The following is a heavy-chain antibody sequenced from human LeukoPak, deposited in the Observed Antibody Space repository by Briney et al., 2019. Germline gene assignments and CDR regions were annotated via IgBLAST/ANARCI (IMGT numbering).Heavy chain of an antibody. J-gene: IGHJ4*02. CDR3: ANVSPPFDY. D-gene: IGHD5/OR15-5a*01. CDR1: GFTFSSYG. V-gene: IGHV3-30*18. Sequence: GRSLRLSCAASGFTFSSYGMHWVRQAPGKGLEWVAVISYDGSNKYYADSVKGRFTIPRDNSKNTLYLQMNSLRAEDTAVYYCANVSPPFDYWGQGTLVTVSS. CDR2: ISYDGSNK.